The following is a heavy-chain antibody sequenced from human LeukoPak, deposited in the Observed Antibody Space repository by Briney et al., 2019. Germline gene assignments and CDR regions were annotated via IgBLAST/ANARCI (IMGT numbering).Heavy chain of an antibody. Sequence: ASVKVSCKASGYTFTRYDINWVRQAVGQGLEWMGWMNLNSGNTGHAQKFQGRVTMTRDTSISTAYMELSGLRSEDTAVYYCARVRGEIDYWGQGTLVTVSS. CDR2: MNLNSGNT. CDR1: GYTFTRYD. J-gene: IGHJ4*02. D-gene: IGHD3-10*01. V-gene: IGHV1-8*01. CDR3: ARVRGEIDY.